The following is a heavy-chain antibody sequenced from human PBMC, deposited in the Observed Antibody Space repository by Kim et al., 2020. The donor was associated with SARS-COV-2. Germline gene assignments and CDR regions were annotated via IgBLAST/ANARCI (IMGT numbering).Heavy chain of an antibody. V-gene: IGHV4-59*01. CDR2: IYYNGST. J-gene: IGHJ2*01. D-gene: IGHD3-16*01. Sequence: SETLSLTCSVSGGSLSSYYWTWIRQPPGEGLEWIGYIYYNGSTNSNPSLTSRVSISVVTPNTPTSLNFHSLTAAATAVTSFAFFGGFSSAFLHWGRGIL. CDR1: GGSLSSYY. CDR3: AFFGGFSSAFLH.